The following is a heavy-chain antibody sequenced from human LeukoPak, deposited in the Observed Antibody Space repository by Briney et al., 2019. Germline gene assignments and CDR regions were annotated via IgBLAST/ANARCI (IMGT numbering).Heavy chain of an antibody. D-gene: IGHD3-22*01. V-gene: IGHV3-30-3*01. Sequence: PGGSLRLSCAASGFIFSSYAMHWVRQAPGKGLEWLALISYDGSNKYYADSVKGRFTISRDNSKNTLYLQMDSLRAEDTAVYYCAREHYYDSSGFYRDFDRWGQGTLVTVSS. CDR1: GFIFSSYA. CDR3: AREHYYDSSGFYRDFDR. J-gene: IGHJ4*02. CDR2: ISYDGSNK.